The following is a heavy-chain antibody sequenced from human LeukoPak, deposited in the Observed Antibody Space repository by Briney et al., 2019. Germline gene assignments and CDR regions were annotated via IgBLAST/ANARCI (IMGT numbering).Heavy chain of an antibody. V-gene: IGHV3-74*01. Sequence: GGSLRLSCAASGFTFSSYWMHWVRHAPGKGLVWVSRINSDGSSTSYADSVKGRFTISRDNAKNTLYLQMNSLRAEDTAVYYCAREESGGYFDYWGQGTLVTVSS. CDR2: INSDGSST. CDR1: GFTFSSYW. J-gene: IGHJ4*02. D-gene: IGHD2-8*02. CDR3: AREESGGYFDY.